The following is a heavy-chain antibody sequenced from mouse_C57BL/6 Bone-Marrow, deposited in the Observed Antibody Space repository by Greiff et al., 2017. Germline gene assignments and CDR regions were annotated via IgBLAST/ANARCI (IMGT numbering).Heavy chain of an antibody. D-gene: IGHD2-3*01. CDR1: GFTFSSYA. Sequence: VQLKESGGGLVKPGGSLKLSCAASGFTFSSYAMSWVRQTPEKRLEWVATISDGGSYTYYPDNVKGRFTISRDNAKNNLYLQMSHLKSEDTAMYYCARDRMMVTKYFDVWGTGTTVTVSS. V-gene: IGHV5-4*01. CDR2: ISDGGSYT. CDR3: ARDRMMVTKYFDV. J-gene: IGHJ1*03.